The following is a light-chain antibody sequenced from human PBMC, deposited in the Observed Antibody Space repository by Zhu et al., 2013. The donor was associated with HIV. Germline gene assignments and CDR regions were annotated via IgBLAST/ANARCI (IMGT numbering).Light chain of an antibody. Sequence: QSVLTQPPSVSGAPGQTVTIFCTGSSSSIGAGFDVHWYQQLPGTAPKLLIYDNEKRPSGIPDRFSGSKSATSATLDITGLQTGDEADYYCGTWDSSLSAGVFGGGTKLTVL. J-gene: IGLJ2*01. V-gene: IGLV1-51*01. CDR2: DNE. CDR1: SSSIGAGFD. CDR3: GTWDSSLSAGV.